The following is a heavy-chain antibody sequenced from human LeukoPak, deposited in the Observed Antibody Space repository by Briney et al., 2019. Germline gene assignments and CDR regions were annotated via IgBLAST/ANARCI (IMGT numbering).Heavy chain of an antibody. CDR1: GFTFTSYG. D-gene: IGHD4-23*01. Sequence: PGGSLRLSCAASGFTFTSYGMHWVRQAPGKGLEWVALIWYDGSNKYYADSVKGRFTISRDNSKNTLYLQMNSLRAEDTAVYYCARDPVSREDYGGNPEDYWGQGTLVTVSS. CDR2: IWYDGSNK. V-gene: IGHV3-33*01. J-gene: IGHJ4*02. CDR3: ARDPVSREDYGGNPEDY.